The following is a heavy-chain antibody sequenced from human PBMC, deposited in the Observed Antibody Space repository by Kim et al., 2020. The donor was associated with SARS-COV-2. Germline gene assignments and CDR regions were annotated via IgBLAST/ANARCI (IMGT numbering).Heavy chain of an antibody. CDR3: ARDPQVLLWFGELPPAGRFDY. D-gene: IGHD3-10*01. Sequence: SETLSLTCTVSGYSISSGYYWGWIRQPPGKGLEWIGSIYHSGSTYYNPSLKSRVTMSVDTSKNQFSLKLSSVTAADTAVYYCARDPQVLLWFGELPPAGRFDYWGQGTLVTVSS. V-gene: IGHV4-38-2*02. J-gene: IGHJ4*02. CDR2: IYHSGST. CDR1: GYSISSGYY.